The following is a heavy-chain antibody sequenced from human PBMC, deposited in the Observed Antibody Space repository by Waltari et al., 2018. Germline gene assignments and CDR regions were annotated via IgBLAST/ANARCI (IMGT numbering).Heavy chain of an antibody. CDR1: GGSFSGYY. CDR2: IKHAGYT. Sequence: QVQLQQWGAGLLQSSETLSLTCAVYGGSFSGYYWGWVRQPPGKGLEWIGDIKHAGYTNHNPSLRSQVTMSAATSKSQFSLKLNSVTAADTAVYYCVRLEDCTGPGGHCYSGDPFALDVWGQGTTVTVSS. D-gene: IGHD2-15*01. J-gene: IGHJ6*02. CDR3: VRLEDCTGPGGHCYSGDPFALDV. V-gene: IGHV4-34*02.